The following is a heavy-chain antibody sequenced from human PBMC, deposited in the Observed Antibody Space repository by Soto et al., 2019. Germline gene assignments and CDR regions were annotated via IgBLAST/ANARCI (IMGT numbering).Heavy chain of an antibody. CDR1: GYTFTSYG. Sequence: QVQLVQSGAEVKKPGASVKVSCKASGYTFTSYGISWVRQAPGQGLEWMGWISAYNGNTNYAQKLQGRVTMTTDTSTRPAYMELRSLRSDDTAVYSCASAGALGENYAYYGMDVWGQGATVTVSS. CDR2: ISAYNGNT. V-gene: IGHV1-18*01. J-gene: IGHJ6*02. CDR3: ASAGALGENYAYYGMDV. D-gene: IGHD3-16*01.